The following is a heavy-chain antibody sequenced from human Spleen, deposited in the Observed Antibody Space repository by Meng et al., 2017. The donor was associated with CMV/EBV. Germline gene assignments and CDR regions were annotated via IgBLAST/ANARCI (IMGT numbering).Heavy chain of an antibody. Sequence: GGSLRLSCAASGFTFIDYWMTWVRQAPGKGLEWVSVIYSGGSTYYADSVKGRFTISRDNSKNTLYLQMSSLRGEDTAVYYCASLTLTSPGYWGQGTLVTVSS. D-gene: IGHD2-8*01. CDR3: ASLTLTSPGY. CDR2: IYSGGST. J-gene: IGHJ4*02. CDR1: GFTFIDYW. V-gene: IGHV3-53*01.